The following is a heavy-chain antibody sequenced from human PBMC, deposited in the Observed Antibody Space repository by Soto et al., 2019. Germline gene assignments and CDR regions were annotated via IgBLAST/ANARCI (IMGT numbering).Heavy chain of an antibody. Sequence: ASETLSLTCTISGVSISSGKWWSWVRQPPGEGLEWTGEIFHTGNTDYKPSLKSRVSILVDKSKNQFSLNLDSVTAADTAVYYCARNLFDSRGYPPEVWGQGILVTVSS. D-gene: IGHD3-22*01. CDR2: IFHTGNT. CDR3: ARNLFDSRGYPPEV. J-gene: IGHJ4*02. V-gene: IGHV4-4*02. CDR1: GVSISSGKW.